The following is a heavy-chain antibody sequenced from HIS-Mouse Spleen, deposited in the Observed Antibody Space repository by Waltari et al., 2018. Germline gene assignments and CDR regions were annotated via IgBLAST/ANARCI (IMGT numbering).Heavy chain of an antibody. CDR3: AGSMGSGWYDY. CDR1: GFTFSSYW. J-gene: IGHJ4*02. CDR2: IKQDGSEK. Sequence: EVQLVESGGGLVQPGGSLRLSCAASGFTFSSYWMSWVRQAPGKGREWVANIKQDGSEKYYVDSVKGRFTISRDNAKNSLYLQMNSLRAEDTAVYYCAGSMGSGWYDYWGQGTLVTVSS. V-gene: IGHV3-7*01. D-gene: IGHD6-19*01.